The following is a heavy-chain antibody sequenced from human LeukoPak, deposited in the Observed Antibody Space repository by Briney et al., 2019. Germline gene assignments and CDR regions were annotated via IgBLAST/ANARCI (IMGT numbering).Heavy chain of an antibody. D-gene: IGHD6-13*01. CDR3: ARGLGAAAAIIDY. CDR1: GYTFTGYY. J-gene: IGHJ4*02. Sequence: ASVKVSCKASGYTFTGYYMHWVRQAPGQGLEWMGWINPNNGGTNYAQKFQGRVTMTRDTSISTAYMELSRLRSDDTAVYYCARGLGAAAAIIDYWGQGTLVTVSS. CDR2: INPNNGGT. V-gene: IGHV1-2*02.